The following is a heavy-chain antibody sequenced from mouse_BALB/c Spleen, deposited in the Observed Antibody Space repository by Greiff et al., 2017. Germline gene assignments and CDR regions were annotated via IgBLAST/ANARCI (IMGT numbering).Heavy chain of an antibody. CDR3: ARNKLPDYYAMDY. J-gene: IGHJ4*01. Sequence: VKLMESGPGLVAPSQSLSITCTVSGFSLSRYSVHWVRQPPGKGLEWLGMIWGGGSTDYNSALKSRQSISKVNSKSQVFLKMNSLQTDDTAMYYCARNKLPDYYAMDYWGQGTSVTVSS. V-gene: IGHV2-6-4*01. CDR1: GFSLSRYS. CDR2: IWGGGST.